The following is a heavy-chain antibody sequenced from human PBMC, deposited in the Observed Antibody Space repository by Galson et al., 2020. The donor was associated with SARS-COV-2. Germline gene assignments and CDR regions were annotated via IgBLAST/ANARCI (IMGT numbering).Heavy chain of an antibody. CDR2: IDPSGIT. V-gene: IGHV4-38-2*01. CDR3: ARQGVNMIVLVTVPGWYFDL. D-gene: IGHD2-8*02. J-gene: IGHJ2*01. Sequence: SQTLSLTCAVSDYSISTTNYWGWVRQPQGKGLEWIGSIDPSGITNYNPSLKSRVTISPDTSKNQFSLRLDSVTAADTALYYCARQGVNMIVLVTVPGWYFDLWGRGTLVTVSS. CDR1: DYSISTTNY.